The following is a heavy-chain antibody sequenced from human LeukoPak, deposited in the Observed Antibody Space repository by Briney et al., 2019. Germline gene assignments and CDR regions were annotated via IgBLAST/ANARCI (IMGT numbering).Heavy chain of an antibody. CDR2: IYYSGST. CDR1: GGSISSGDYY. CDR3: ARECFGEYNWFDP. J-gene: IGHJ5*02. D-gene: IGHD3-10*01. Sequence: SETLSLTCTVSGGSISSGDYYWSWIRQPPGKGLEWIGYIYYSGSTYYNPSLKSRVTISVDTSKNQFSLKLSSVTAADTAVYYCARECFGEYNWFDPWGQGTLVTVSS. V-gene: IGHV4-30-4*08.